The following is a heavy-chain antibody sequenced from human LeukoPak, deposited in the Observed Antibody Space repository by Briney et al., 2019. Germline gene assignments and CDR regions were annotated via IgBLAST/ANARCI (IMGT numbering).Heavy chain of an antibody. J-gene: IGHJ6*02. CDR2: IIPIFGTA. D-gene: IGHD3-3*01. CDR1: GGTFSSYA. Sequence: SVKVSCTASGGTFSSYAISWVRQAPGQGLEWMGGIIPIFGTANYAQKFQGRVTITADESTSTAYMELSSLRSEDTAVYYCARTIFGVVTVEYYYGMDVWGQGTTVTVS. CDR3: ARTIFGVVTVEYYYGMDV. V-gene: IGHV1-69*13.